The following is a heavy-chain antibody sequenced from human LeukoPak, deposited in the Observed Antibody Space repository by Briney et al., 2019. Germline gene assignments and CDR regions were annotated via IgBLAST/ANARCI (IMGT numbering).Heavy chain of an antibody. CDR1: GYTFTSYY. J-gene: IGHJ5*02. CDR3: AREIVVVVTRQTWFDP. D-gene: IGHD2-15*01. CDR2: INPIGGST. V-gene: IGHV1-46*01. Sequence: ASVKVSCKASGYTFTSYYMHWLRQAPAQGLEWMGIINPIGGSTSYAQKFQGRVTMTRDTSTSTVYMELSSLRSEDTAVYYCAREIVVVVTRQTWFDPWGQGTLVTVSS.